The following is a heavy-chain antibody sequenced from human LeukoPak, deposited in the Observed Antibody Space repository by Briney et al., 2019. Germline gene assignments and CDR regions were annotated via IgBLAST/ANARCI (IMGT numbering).Heavy chain of an antibody. CDR3: ARAPYGDQVHY. CDR1: GASITCGDYY. J-gene: IGHJ4*02. V-gene: IGHV4-30-4*01. D-gene: IGHD4-17*01. Sequence: SETLSLTCSVSGASITCGDYYWSWIRQPPGKGLEWIGYIYYSGSTYYNPSLKSRVTISVDTSKNQFSLKLSSVTAADTAVYYCARAPYGDQVHYWGQGTLVTVSS. CDR2: IYYSGST.